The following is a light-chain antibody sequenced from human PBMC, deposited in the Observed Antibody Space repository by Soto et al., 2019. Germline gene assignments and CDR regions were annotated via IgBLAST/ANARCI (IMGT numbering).Light chain of an antibody. CDR1: SSNIGSNY. V-gene: IGLV1-47*01. CDR2: RNN. Sequence: QSVLTQPPSASGTPGQRVNISCSGSSSNIGSNYVYWYRQFPGTAPKLLIQRNNQRPSGVPARFSGSKSGTSASLAISGLRSEDEADYYCSAYTTSIALYVFGAGTKLTVL. CDR3: SAYTTSIALYV. J-gene: IGLJ1*01.